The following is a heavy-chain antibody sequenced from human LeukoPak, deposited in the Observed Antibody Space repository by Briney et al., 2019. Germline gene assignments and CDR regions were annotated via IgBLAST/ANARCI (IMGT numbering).Heavy chain of an antibody. CDR2: ISGSGGST. CDR1: GFTFSSYA. V-gene: IGHV3-23*01. D-gene: IGHD2-21*02. J-gene: IGHJ4*02. Sequence: QPGGSLRLSCAASGFTFSSYAMSWVRQAPGKGLEWVSAISGSGGSTYYADSVKGRFTISRDNSKNTLYLQMNSLRAEDTAVYYCAKTRSHCGGDCYSRGYFDYWGQGTLVTVSS. CDR3: AKTRSHCGGDCYSRGYFDY.